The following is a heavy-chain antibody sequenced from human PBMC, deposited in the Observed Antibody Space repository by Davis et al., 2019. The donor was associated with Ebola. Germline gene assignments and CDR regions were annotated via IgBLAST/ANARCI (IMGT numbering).Heavy chain of an antibody. CDR2: ISYDGSNK. Sequence: GESLKISCAASRFTFSSYAMHWVRQAPGKGLEWVAVISYDGSNKYYADSVKGRFTISRDNSKNTLYLQMSSLRAEDTAVYYCAKTAGATPWFDYWGQGTLVTVSS. V-gene: IGHV3-30*04. CDR1: RFTFSSYA. J-gene: IGHJ4*02. D-gene: IGHD1-26*01. CDR3: AKTAGATPWFDY.